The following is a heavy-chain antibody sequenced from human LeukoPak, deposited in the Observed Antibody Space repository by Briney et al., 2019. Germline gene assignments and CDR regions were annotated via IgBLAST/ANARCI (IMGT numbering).Heavy chain of an antibody. J-gene: IGHJ6*02. CDR1: GFTFSNYA. CDR3: ARDFMIVVAERAYYYYGMDV. V-gene: IGHV3-23*01. CDR2: ISGSGGST. Sequence: PGGSLRLSCAASGFTFSNYAMSWVRRAPGKGLEWVSTISGSGGSTYYADSVKGRFTISRDNSKNTLYLQMNSLRAEDTAVYYCARDFMIVVAERAYYYYGMDVWGQGTTVTVSS. D-gene: IGHD3-22*01.